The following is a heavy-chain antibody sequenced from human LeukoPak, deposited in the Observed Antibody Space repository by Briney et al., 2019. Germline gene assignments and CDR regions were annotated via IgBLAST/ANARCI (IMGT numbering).Heavy chain of an antibody. J-gene: IGHJ4*02. CDR2: IDPSDSYT. Sequence: GESLKISCKGSGYSFSSNWISWVRQMPGKGLEWMGRIDPSDSYTNYSPSFQGHVTISADKSISTAYLQWSSLKASDTAMYYCARQSSTLFDYWGQGTLVTVSS. V-gene: IGHV5-10-1*01. CDR3: ARQSSTLFDY. CDR1: GYSFSSNW. D-gene: IGHD2-2*01.